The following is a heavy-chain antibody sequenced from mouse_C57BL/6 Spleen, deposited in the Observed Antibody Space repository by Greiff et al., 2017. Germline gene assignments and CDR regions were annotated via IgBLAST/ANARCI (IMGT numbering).Heavy chain of an antibody. Sequence: QVQLQQPGAELVKPGASVKMSCKASGYTFTSYWITWVKQRPGQGLEWIGDIYPGSGSTNYNEKFKSKATLTVDTSSSTAYMQLSSLTSEDSAVDYCARTGYSNYDAMDYWGQGTSVTVSS. CDR2: IYPGSGST. D-gene: IGHD2-5*01. CDR1: GYTFTSYW. CDR3: ARTGYSNYDAMDY. J-gene: IGHJ4*01. V-gene: IGHV1-55*01.